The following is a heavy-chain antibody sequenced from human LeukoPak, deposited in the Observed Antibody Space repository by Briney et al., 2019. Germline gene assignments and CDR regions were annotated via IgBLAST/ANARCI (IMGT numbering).Heavy chain of an antibody. D-gene: IGHD5-18*01. V-gene: IGHV4-39*07. Sequence: PSETLSLTCTVSSGSISSSSYYWGWIRQPPGKGLEWIGSIYYSGSTYYNPSLKSRVTISVDTSKNQFSLKLSSVTAADTAVYYCARDEYNYGGRTHPYIFDYWSQGTLVTVSS. CDR1: SGSISSSSYY. CDR2: IYYSGST. CDR3: ARDEYNYGGRTHPYIFDY. J-gene: IGHJ4*02.